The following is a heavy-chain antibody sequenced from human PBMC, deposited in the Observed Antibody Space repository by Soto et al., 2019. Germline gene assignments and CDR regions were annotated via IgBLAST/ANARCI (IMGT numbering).Heavy chain of an antibody. CDR1: GFTFSSYG. V-gene: IGHV3-33*01. J-gene: IGHJ6*02. CDR2: IWYDGSNK. D-gene: IGHD1-26*01. CDR3: ARAMGVLISMDV. Sequence: QVQLVESGGGVVQPGRSLRLSCAASGFTFSSYGMHWVRQAPGKGLEWVAVIWYDGSNKYYADSVKGRFTISRDNSKNTLNLQMNSRRAEDTAVYYWARAMGVLISMDVWGQGTTVTVSS.